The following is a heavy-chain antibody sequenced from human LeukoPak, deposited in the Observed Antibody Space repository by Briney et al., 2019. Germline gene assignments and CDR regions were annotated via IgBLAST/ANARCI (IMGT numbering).Heavy chain of an antibody. CDR2: IYYSGST. CDR1: GGSISTYY. D-gene: IGHD1-26*01. CDR3: ARDGSYGAFDI. Sequence: QPSETLSLTCTVFGGSISTYYWSWIRQPPGKGLEWIGYIYYSGSTNYNPSLKTRVTISVDTSKNQFSLKVNSVSAADTAVYYCARDGSYGAFDIWGQGTMVTVSS. J-gene: IGHJ3*02. V-gene: IGHV4-59*01.